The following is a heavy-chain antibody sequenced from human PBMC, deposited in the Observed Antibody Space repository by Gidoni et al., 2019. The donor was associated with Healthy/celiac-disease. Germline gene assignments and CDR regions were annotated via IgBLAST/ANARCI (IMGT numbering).Heavy chain of an antibody. CDR3: MADSSSWLIDY. CDR1: GFTVSSHY. J-gene: IGHJ4*02. V-gene: IGHV3-66*01. D-gene: IGHD6-13*01. CDR2: IYSGGST. Sequence: EVQLVESGGGLVQPGGSLRLSCAASGFTVSSHYMSWVRQAPGKGLEWVSVIYSGGSTYYADSVKGRFTISRDNSKNTLYLQMNSLRAEDTAVYYCMADSSSWLIDYWGQGTLVTVSS.